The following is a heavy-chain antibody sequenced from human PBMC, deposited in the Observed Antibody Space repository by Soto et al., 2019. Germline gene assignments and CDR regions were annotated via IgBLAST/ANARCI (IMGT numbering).Heavy chain of an antibody. D-gene: IGHD3-22*01. CDR2: IYYSGST. CDR3: ARIVAVVSYYFDY. V-gene: IGHV4-31*03. Sequence: QVQLQESGPGLVKPSQTLSLTCTVSGGSISSGGYYWSWIRQHPGKGLEWIGYIYYSGSTYYNPSLKRRVTISVDTSKNQFSLKLSSVPAADTAVYYCARIVAVVSYYFDYWGQGTLVTVSS. CDR1: GGSISSGGYY. J-gene: IGHJ4*02.